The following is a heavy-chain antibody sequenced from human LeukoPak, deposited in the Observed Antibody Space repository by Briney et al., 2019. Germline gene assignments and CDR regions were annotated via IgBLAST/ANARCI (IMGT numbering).Heavy chain of an antibody. D-gene: IGHD6-13*01. CDR1: GDSVSSNSAA. Sequence: SQTLSLTCAISGDSVSSNSAAWNWIRQSPSRGLEWLGRTYYRSKWYNNYAVSVKSRITINPDTSKNQFSLQLNSVTPEDTAVYYCAREMPTLYSSSWYEPWGFDYWGQGTLVTVSS. CDR3: AREMPTLYSSSWYEPWGFDY. J-gene: IGHJ4*02. V-gene: IGHV6-1*01. CDR2: TYYRSKWYN.